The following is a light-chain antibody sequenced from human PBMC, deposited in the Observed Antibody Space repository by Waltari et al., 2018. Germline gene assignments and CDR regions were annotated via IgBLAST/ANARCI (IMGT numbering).Light chain of an antibody. CDR1: SGHSSNV. CDR2: VNSDGSH. V-gene: IGLV4-69*01. CDR3: QTRGHGTWV. J-gene: IGLJ3*02. Sequence: QLVLTQSPSASASLGASVKLTCTLSSGHSSNVIAWLQQQPEKGPRYLMKVNSDGSHSKGDKIPDRFSGSSSGAEHYLTISSLQSEDEADYYCQTRGHGTWVFSGGTKLTVL.